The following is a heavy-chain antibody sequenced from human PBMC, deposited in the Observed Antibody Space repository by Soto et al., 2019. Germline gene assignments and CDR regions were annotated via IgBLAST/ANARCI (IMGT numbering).Heavy chain of an antibody. CDR3: ARDQVILKSAFDL. J-gene: IGHJ3*01. CDR1: GGSISSGYYY. CDR2: IYYSGST. Sequence: KSSETLSLTGSVSGGSISSGYYYWSWIRQPPGKGLEWIGYIYYSGSTYYKPSLMSRVTISVDTSKNQFSLKLNSVTAADTAMYYCARDQVILKSAFDLWGQGTMVTFSS. V-gene: IGHV4-30-4*01.